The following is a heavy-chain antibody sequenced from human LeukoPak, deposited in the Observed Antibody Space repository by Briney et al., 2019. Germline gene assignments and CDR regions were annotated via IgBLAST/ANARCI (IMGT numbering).Heavy chain of an antibody. CDR2: MNPNNGNT. V-gene: IGHV1-8*03. CDR3: ARGPGAINDYYMDV. CDR1: GYTFTSYD. J-gene: IGHJ6*03. Sequence: ASVKVSCKASGYTFTSYDINWVRQATGQGLEWMGWMNPNNGNTGYAQNFQGRVTITRNTSISTAYMDLSSLRSEDTAMYYCARGPGAINDYYMDVWGKGTTVTVSS. D-gene: IGHD2-2*01.